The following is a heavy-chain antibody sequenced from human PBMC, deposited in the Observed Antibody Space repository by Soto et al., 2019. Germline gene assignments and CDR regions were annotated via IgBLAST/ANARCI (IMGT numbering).Heavy chain of an antibody. J-gene: IGHJ4*02. V-gene: IGHV4-39*01. CDR1: GGSISTSNYY. CDR2: IYYSGTT. Sequence: WETLSLTCTFSGGSISTSNYYWCWVRQPPGEGLDWIGNIYYSGTTYYNPSLKSRVTISVDTSKNQFSLKLNSVTAADTAVYYCATFVVPASRQTDFDFWGPGTLVTVSS. D-gene: IGHD2-21*02. CDR3: ATFVVPASRQTDFDF.